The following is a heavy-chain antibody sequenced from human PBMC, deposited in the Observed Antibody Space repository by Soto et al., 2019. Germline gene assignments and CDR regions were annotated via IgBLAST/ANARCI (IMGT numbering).Heavy chain of an antibody. Sequence: EVQLVESGGGLVKPGESLTLSCAASGFTFNNAWMSWVRQAPGTGLEWVGRIKSNADGGTADYNPPVKGRFTISRDDSKNTLFLHITSLKTEDTAVYYCTTGVATAKYYFDFWGQGTLVTVSS. CDR2: IKSNADGGTA. D-gene: IGHD6-25*01. J-gene: IGHJ4*02. V-gene: IGHV3-15*01. CDR3: TTGVATAKYYFDF. CDR1: GFTFNNAW.